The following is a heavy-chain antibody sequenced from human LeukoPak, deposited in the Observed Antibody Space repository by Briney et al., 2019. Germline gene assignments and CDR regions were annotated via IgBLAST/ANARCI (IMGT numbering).Heavy chain of an antibody. CDR2: ISSSSSYI. V-gene: IGHV3-21*01. J-gene: IGHJ3*02. Sequence: GGSLRLSCAASGFTFSSYSMNWVRQAPGKGLEWVSSISSSSSYIYYADSVKGRFTISRDNAKNSLYLQMNSLRAEDTAVYYCARDREGTYYDSSGQGAFDIRGQGTMVTVSS. CDR3: ARDREGTYYDSSGQGAFDI. CDR1: GFTFSSYS. D-gene: IGHD3-22*01.